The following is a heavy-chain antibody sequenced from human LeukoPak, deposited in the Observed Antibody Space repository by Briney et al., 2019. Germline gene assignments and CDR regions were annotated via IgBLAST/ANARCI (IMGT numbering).Heavy chain of an antibody. Sequence: GGSLRLSCAASGFTFSDYYMSWIRQTPGKGLEWVSYISDSSGYKNYADSLKGRFTISRGNAKNSVYLQMNSLSAEDTAVYYCARQGLYDSSDFWTFQHWGQGTLVTVSS. J-gene: IGHJ1*01. CDR1: GFTFSDYY. V-gene: IGHV3-11*06. D-gene: IGHD3/OR15-3a*01. CDR2: ISDSSGYK. CDR3: ARQGLYDSSDFWTFQH.